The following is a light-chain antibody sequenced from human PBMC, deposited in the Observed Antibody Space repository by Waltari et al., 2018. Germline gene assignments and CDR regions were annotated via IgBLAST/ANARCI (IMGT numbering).Light chain of an antibody. CDR3: AAWDDSLSRWL. CDR1: SPNIGSNY. V-gene: IGLV1-47*01. CDR2: RNK. J-gene: IGLJ3*02. Sequence: QSVLTQPTSASGTPGQRVTISCSGRSPNIGSNYVYWYQHVPGAAPKLLIYRNKQRPSGVPDLFSGSKSGTSASLSISGLRSEDEADYYCAAWDDSLSRWLLGGGTKLTVL.